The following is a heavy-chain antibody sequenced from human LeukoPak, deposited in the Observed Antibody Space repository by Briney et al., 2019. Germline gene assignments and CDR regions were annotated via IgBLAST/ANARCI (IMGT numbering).Heavy chain of an antibody. D-gene: IGHD1-26*01. CDR2: INPNSGGT. V-gene: IGHV1-2*02. CDR3: ARDPSRWDQGDY. J-gene: IGHJ4*02. Sequence: ASVKVSCKASGYTFTGYYMHWVRQAPGQGLEWMGWINPNSGGTNYAQKFQGRVTMTRDTSISTAYMELSRLRSDDTAVYYCARDPSRWDQGDYWGQGTLVTVSS. CDR1: GYTFTGYY.